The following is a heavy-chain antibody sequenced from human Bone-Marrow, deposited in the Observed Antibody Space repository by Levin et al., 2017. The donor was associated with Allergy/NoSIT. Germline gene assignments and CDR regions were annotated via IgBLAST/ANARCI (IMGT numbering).Heavy chain of an antibody. J-gene: IGHJ5*02. V-gene: IGHV4-34*01. D-gene: IGHD5-12*01. CDR3: ARGTFGGYINS. CDR2: VNYSGTT. Sequence: SQTLSLTCAVYGGSFSDYYWTWIRQPPGKGLEWIGEVNYSGTTNYSPSLRSRLTISRDTSKNQFSLKLTSVTTADTALYFCARGTFGGYINSWGQGTLVSVSS. CDR1: GGSFSDYY.